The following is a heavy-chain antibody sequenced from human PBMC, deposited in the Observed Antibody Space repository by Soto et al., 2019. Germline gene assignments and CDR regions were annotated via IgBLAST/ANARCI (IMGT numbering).Heavy chain of an antibody. CDR3: ARDKDRQQLGGNYYYILDV. CDR2: IMPVFATP. Sequence: QVQLMQSGAEVKKPGSSVKVSCKAYGGTFSTSAISWVRQAPGEGLEWVAGIMPVFATPDYAQKFQGRVTISADESTTTAYLELTSLTTDDTAVYYCARDKDRQQLGGNYYYILDVWGQGTAITVSS. V-gene: IGHV1-69*12. J-gene: IGHJ6*02. D-gene: IGHD3-3*02. CDR1: GGTFSTSA.